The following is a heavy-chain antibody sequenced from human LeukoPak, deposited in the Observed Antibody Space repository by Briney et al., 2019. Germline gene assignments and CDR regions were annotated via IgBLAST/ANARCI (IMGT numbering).Heavy chain of an antibody. V-gene: IGHV1-18*01. D-gene: IGHD2-8*01. Sequence: ASVKVSCKTSGYPFTSYGISWVRQAPGQGLEWMGWISAYNGNTNYAQKLQGRVTMTTDTSTSTAYMELRSLRSDDTAVYYCARLPPHCTNGVCYPEPPLEYWFDPWGQGTLVTVSS. J-gene: IGHJ5*02. CDR1: GYPFTSYG. CDR2: ISAYNGNT. CDR3: ARLPPHCTNGVCYPEPPLEYWFDP.